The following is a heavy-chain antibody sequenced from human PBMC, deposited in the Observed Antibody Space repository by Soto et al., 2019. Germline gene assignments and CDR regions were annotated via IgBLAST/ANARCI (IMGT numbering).Heavy chain of an antibody. CDR1: GLTFSHAW. V-gene: IGHV3-15*01. CDR3: TTGGGLLWFGPCTY. CDR2: IKSKTDGGTT. D-gene: IGHD3-10*01. J-gene: IGHJ4*02. Sequence: GGSLRLSCAASGLTFSHAWMSWVRQAPGKGLEWVGRIKSKTDGGTTDYAAPVKGRFTISRDDSKNTLYLQMNSLKTEDTAVYYCTTGGGLLWFGPCTYWGQGTLVTVSS.